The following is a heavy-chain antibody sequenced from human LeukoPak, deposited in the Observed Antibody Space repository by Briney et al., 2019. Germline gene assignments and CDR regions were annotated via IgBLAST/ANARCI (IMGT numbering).Heavy chain of an antibody. CDR2: ISAYNGNT. CDR3: ASHKYCSSTSCYAFDI. J-gene: IGHJ3*02. CDR1: GYTFTSYG. Sequence: GASVKVSCKASGYTFTSYGISWVRQAPGQGLEWMGWISAYNGNTNYAQKLQGRVTMTTDTSTSTAYMELRSLRSDDTAVYYSASHKYCSSTSCYAFDIWGQGTMVTVSS. V-gene: IGHV1-18*01. D-gene: IGHD2-2*01.